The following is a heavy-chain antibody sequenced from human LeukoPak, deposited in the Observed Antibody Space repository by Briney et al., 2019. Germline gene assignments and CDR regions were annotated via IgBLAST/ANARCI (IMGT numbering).Heavy chain of an antibody. V-gene: IGHV3-23*01. D-gene: IGHD2-8*01. J-gene: IGHJ4*02. CDR3: AKMVREFYTISYYFDY. CDR2: ISGSGAGT. CDR1: GFTFSSYA. Sequence: GGSLRLSCAVSGFTFSSYAMNWVRQAPGKGLEWVSGISGSGAGTYYADSVKGRFTISRDNSKNTLYLQMNSLRAEDTAVYYCAKMVREFYTISYYFDYWGQGTLVTVSS.